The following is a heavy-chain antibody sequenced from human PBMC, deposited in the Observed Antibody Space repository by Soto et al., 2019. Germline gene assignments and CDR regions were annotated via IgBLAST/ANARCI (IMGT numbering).Heavy chain of an antibody. Sequence: GGSLRLSCAASGFTFNSYSMNWVRQAPGKGLEWVSYISSSSSSIYYADSVKGRFTISRDNAKNSLYLQMNSLRAEDTAVYYCARRSSPHYMDVWGKGTTVTVSS. CDR1: GFTFNSYS. CDR2: ISSSSSSI. J-gene: IGHJ6*03. V-gene: IGHV3-48*01. CDR3: ARRSSPHYMDV. D-gene: IGHD2-2*01.